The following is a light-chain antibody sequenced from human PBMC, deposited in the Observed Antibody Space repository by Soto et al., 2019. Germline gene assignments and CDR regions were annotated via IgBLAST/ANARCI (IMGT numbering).Light chain of an antibody. J-gene: IGKJ3*01. CDR3: MQALQTPLFT. Sequence: DIVMTQFPLSLPVTPGEPASISCRSSQSLLQSNGYNYLDWYLQKPGQSPQLLIYLGSNRASGVPDRFSGSGSGTDFTLKISRVEAEDVGVYYCMQALQTPLFTFGPGTKVDIK. V-gene: IGKV2-28*01. CDR2: LGS. CDR1: QSLLQSNGYNY.